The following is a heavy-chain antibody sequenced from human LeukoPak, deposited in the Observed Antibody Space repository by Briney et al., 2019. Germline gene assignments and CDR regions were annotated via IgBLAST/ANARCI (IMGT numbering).Heavy chain of an antibody. V-gene: IGHV3-48*03. D-gene: IGHD3-22*01. J-gene: IGHJ4*02. CDR3: ARDGSSGYYFDY. Sequence: GGSLRLSCAASGFAFSSYEINWARQAPGKGLEWVSYISSSGSNIYYADSVKGRFTISRDNVKSSVYLQMNSLRAEDTAVYYCARDGSSGYYFDYWGQGTPVTVSS. CDR2: ISSSGSNI. CDR1: GFAFSSYE.